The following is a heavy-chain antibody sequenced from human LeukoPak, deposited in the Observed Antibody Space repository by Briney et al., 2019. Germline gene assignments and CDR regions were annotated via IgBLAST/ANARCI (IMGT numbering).Heavy chain of an antibody. CDR2: INPNSGGT. Sequence: ASVKVSCKASGYTFTGYYMHWVRQAPGQGLEWMGWINPNSGGTNYAQKFQGRVTMTRDTSISTAYMELSRLRSDDTAVYYCAKKEVQKGYYYYYMDVWGKGTTVTISS. CDR3: AKKEVQKGYYYYYMDV. V-gene: IGHV1-2*02. CDR1: GYTFTGYY. J-gene: IGHJ6*03.